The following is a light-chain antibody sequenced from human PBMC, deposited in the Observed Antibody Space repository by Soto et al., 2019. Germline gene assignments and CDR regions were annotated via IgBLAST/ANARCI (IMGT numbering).Light chain of an antibody. CDR2: GAS. V-gene: IGKV3-20*01. Sequence: EVVLTQSPGTLSLSPGERATLSCGASQSVGSSYLAWYQQKPGQAPRLLIYGASTRATGIPDRFSGSGSGTEYTLTISILEPEAFAVYSCQQYINSPWTFGQGTKVEIK. J-gene: IGKJ1*01. CDR1: QSVGSSY. CDR3: QQYINSPWT.